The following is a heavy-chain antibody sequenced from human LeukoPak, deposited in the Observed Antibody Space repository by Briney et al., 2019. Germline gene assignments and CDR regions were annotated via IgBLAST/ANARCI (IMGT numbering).Heavy chain of an antibody. CDR2: ISGSGGST. CDR1: GFTFSSYA. Sequence: PGGSLRLSCAASGFTFSSYAMSWVRQAPGKGLEWVSAISGSGGSTYYADSVKGRFTISRDNSKNTLYLQMNSLRAEDTAVYYCAKDHFSAKSAYYFDYWGQGTLVTVSS. CDR3: AKDHFSAKSAYYFDY. V-gene: IGHV3-23*01. J-gene: IGHJ4*02. D-gene: IGHD3-3*02.